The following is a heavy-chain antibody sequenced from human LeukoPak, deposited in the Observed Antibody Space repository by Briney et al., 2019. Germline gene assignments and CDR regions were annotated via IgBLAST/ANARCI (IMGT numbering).Heavy chain of an antibody. CDR2: ISGSGSIT. V-gene: IGHV3-23*01. CDR1: GFTSSSYV. Sequence: GGSLRLSCAASGFTSSSYVMSWVRQAPGKGLEWVSAISGSGSITYYADSVKGRFTISRDNSNNTLYLQMNSLTAEDTAVYYCAKDLSSGYYDAFGIWGQGTMVTVSS. J-gene: IGHJ3*02. D-gene: IGHD3-22*01. CDR3: AKDLSSGYYDAFGI.